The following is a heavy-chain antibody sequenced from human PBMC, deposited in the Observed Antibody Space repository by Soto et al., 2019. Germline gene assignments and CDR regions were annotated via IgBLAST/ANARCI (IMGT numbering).Heavy chain of an antibody. V-gene: IGHV3-11*06. CDR1: GFTFGDSY. J-gene: IGHJ4*02. CDR3: ARGNTGSYSDFDY. Sequence: GGSLRLSCAGSGFTFGDSYMSWIRQAPGKGLEWLSYISPGSRYPAYADSVKGRFTISRDNAKNSLYLQMKSLRAEDTGVYYCARGNTGSYSDFDYWGQGSLVTVSS. D-gene: IGHD1-26*01. CDR2: ISPGSRYP.